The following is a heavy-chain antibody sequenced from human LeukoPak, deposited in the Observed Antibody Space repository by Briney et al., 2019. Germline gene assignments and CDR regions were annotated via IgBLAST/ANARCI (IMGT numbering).Heavy chain of an antibody. V-gene: IGHV3-30*04. D-gene: IGHD3-10*01. Sequence: GGPLRLSCAASGFTFSSYAMHWVRQAPGKGLEWVAVISYDGSNKYYADSVKGRFTISRDNSKNTLYLQMNSLRAEDTAVYYCARAMVRGNYYYYMDVWGKGTTVTVSS. CDR2: ISYDGSNK. CDR3: ARAMVRGNYYYYMDV. CDR1: GFTFSSYA. J-gene: IGHJ6*03.